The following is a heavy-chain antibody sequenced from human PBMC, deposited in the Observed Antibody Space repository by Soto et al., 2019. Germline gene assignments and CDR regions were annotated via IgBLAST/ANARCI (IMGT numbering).Heavy chain of an antibody. Sequence: GGSLRLSCAASGFTFSSYTMHWVRQAPGKGLEWVSSISTSSTYRYIADSVTGRFTISRDNAQNSLYLQMTSLRAEDTAVYYCARDGSGAAVNPYFDYWGQGTLVTVSS. CDR2: ISTSSTYR. J-gene: IGHJ4*02. D-gene: IGHD6-13*01. CDR1: GFTFSSYT. CDR3: ARDGSGAAVNPYFDY. V-gene: IGHV3-21*04.